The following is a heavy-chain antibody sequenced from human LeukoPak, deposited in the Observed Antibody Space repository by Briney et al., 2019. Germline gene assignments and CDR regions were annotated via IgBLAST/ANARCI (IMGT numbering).Heavy chain of an antibody. D-gene: IGHD1-26*01. CDR2: ISSSSSYI. CDR1: GFTFSSYS. Sequence: GGSLRLPCAASGFTFSSYSMNWVRQAPGKGLEWVSSISSSSSYIYYADSVKGRFTISRDNAKNSLYLQMNSLRAEDTAVYYCARGPKVGATMTYFDYWGQGTLVTVSS. J-gene: IGHJ4*02. V-gene: IGHV3-21*01. CDR3: ARGPKVGATMTYFDY.